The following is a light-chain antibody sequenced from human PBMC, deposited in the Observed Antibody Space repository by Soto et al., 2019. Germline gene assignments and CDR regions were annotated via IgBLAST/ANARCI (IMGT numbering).Light chain of an antibody. V-gene: IGLV1-40*01. Sequence: QSVLTQPPSVSGAPGQRVTISCTGSSSNIGAGYDVHWYQQLPGTAPKLLIYGNSNRPSGVPDRFSGSKSGTSASLAITGLQDENEADYYCQSYGSILSAVVFGGGTKLTVL. J-gene: IGLJ2*01. CDR3: QSYGSILSAVV. CDR2: GNS. CDR1: SSNIGAGYD.